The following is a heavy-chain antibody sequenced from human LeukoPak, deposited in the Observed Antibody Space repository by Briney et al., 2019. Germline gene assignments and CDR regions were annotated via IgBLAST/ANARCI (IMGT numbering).Heavy chain of an antibody. CDR1: GGTFSTYA. J-gene: IGHJ4*02. D-gene: IGHD3-22*01. V-gene: IGHV1-69*13. CDR2: IIPIFGTA. CDR3: ARAQYYYDSSGYCYFDY. Sequence: SVKISCKASGGTFSTYAISWVRQAPGQGLEWMGGIIPIFGTANYAQKFQGRVTITADESTRTAYMELSSLRSDDTAVYYCARAQYYYDSSGYCYFDYWGQGTLVTVSS.